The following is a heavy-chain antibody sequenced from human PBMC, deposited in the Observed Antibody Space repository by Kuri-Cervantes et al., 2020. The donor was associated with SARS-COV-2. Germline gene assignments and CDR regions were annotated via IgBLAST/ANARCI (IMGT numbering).Heavy chain of an antibody. CDR1: GFTFSSYA. CDR3: ARDFCGSTSCYTSYPGEAFDI. J-gene: IGHJ3*02. Sequence: GESLKISCAASGFTFSSYAMHWVRQAPGKGLEWVAVISYDGSNKYYADSVKGRFTISRDNSKNTLYLQMNSLRAEDTAVYYCARDFCGSTSCYTSYPGEAFDIWGQGTMVTVSS. CDR2: ISYDGSNK. D-gene: IGHD2-2*02. V-gene: IGHV3-30-3*01.